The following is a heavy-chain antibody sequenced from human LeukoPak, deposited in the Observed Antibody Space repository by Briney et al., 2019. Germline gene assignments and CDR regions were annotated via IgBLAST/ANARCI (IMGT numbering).Heavy chain of an antibody. CDR3: ARDCTGGSCYPPSDGFDI. J-gene: IGHJ3*02. CDR1: GGSFSSYY. V-gene: IGHV4-59*01. Sequence: SETLSLTCTVSGGSFSSYYWSWVRQTPGQGLEWIGYVYYGGTTSYSPSLKSRVTIIDRSKNEFSLTLFSVTAADTANYYCARDCTGGSCYPPSDGFDIWGQGTKVTVSS. D-gene: IGHD2-15*01. CDR2: VYYGGTT.